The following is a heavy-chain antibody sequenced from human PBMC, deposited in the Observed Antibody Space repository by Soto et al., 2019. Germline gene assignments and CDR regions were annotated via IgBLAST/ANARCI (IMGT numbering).Heavy chain of an antibody. CDR2: ISGSGGST. V-gene: IGHV3-23*01. CDR3: AKDEAHSGYDWAFDY. D-gene: IGHD5-12*01. CDR1: GFTFSSYT. Sequence: PGGSLRLSCAASGFTFSSYTMSWVRQAPGKGLEWVSAISGSGGSTYYADSVKGRFTISRDNSKNTLYLQMNSLRAEDTAVYYCAKDEAHSGYDWAFDYWGQGTLVTVSS. J-gene: IGHJ4*02.